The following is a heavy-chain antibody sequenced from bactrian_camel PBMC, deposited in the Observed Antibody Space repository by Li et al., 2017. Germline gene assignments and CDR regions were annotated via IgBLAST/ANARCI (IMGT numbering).Heavy chain of an antibody. CDR3: ATGQVDDGGYCFISI. V-gene: IGHV3S53*01. D-gene: IGHD2*01. J-gene: IGHJ4*01. CDR2: LDSDGST. CDR1: ANTYNGYS. Sequence: QVQLVESGGGSVQAGGSLRLSCTHSANTYNGYSFGWFRRVPGKEREGVAYLDSDGSTTYADSVRGRFTISQDNMKNALYLQMYNLNLEDTAVYYCATGQVDDGGYCFISIRGQGTQVTVS.